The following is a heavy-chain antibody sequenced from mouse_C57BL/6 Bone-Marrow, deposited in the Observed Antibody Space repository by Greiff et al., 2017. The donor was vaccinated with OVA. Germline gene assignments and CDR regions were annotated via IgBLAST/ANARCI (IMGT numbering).Heavy chain of an antibody. Sequence: VQLQQSGAELVRPGASVKLSCTASGFNIQDYYMHWVKQRPEQGLEWIGRIDPEDGDTEYAPKFQGKATITADTSSNTAYLQLSSLTSEDTAVYCCTTETAQASFAYWGQGTLVTVSA. CDR2: IDPEDGDT. D-gene: IGHD3-2*02. CDR3: TTETAQASFAY. V-gene: IGHV14-1*01. CDR1: GFNIQDYY. J-gene: IGHJ3*01.